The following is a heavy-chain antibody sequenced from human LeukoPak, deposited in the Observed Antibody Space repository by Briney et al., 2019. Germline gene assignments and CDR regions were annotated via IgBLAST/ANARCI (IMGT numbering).Heavy chain of an antibody. V-gene: IGHV4-59*01. CDR1: GASISDFY. J-gene: IGHJ5*02. CDR2: ISSSGNS. D-gene: IGHD3-3*01. Sequence: SETLSLTCTVSGASISDFYWTWIRQTPGKGLEWIGFISSSGNSNYSPSLESRVSFSLDTSKSQFSLSLKSVTAADTAVYYCARVFRGAVTSNWFDPWGQGILVTVSS. CDR3: ARVFRGAVTSNWFDP.